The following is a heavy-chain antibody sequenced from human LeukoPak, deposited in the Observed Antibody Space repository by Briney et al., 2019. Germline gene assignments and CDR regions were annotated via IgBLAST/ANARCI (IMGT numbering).Heavy chain of an antibody. CDR2: LYYSGST. D-gene: IGHD1-26*01. J-gene: IGHJ5*02. CDR3: ATLVRSGSYYWRWFGP. Sequence: PSETLSLTCTVSGGSISSSSYYWGWIRQPPGKGLEWIGSLYYSGSTYYNPSLKSRVTISIDTSKNQFSLKLTSVTAADTAVFYCATLVRSGSYYWRWFGPWGQGTLVTVSS. V-gene: IGHV4-39*07. CDR1: GGSISSSSYY.